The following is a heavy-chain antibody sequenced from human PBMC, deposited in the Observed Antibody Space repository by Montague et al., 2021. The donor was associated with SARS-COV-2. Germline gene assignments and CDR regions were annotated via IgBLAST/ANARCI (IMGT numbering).Heavy chain of an antibody. CDR3: ARGQVRISGVIIFIPAAGHLDG. V-gene: IGHV4-34*01. D-gene: IGHD3-3*01. Sequence: SETLSLTCAVYSGSFGDFYWTWIRQSPGKGLEWIGEINHTGSATYNPSLKGRVTLSIDTSKNQFSLKLQSVTSADTGVYYCARGQVRISGVIIFIPAAGHLDGWGQGTSVTVSS. CDR1: SGSFGDFY. J-gene: IGHJ3*01. CDR2: INHTGSA.